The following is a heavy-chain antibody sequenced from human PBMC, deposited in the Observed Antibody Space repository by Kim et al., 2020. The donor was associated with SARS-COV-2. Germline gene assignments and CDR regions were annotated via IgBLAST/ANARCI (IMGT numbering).Heavy chain of an antibody. D-gene: IGHD5-12*01. CDR1: GFTFSSYW. V-gene: IGHV3-7*03. CDR2: ISHDGTEK. Sequence: GGSLRLSCAASGFTFSSYWLSWVRQPPGKGLEGVAHISHDGTEKHYVHSVKGRFTISRDNAKNSLSLQMDSLRGDDTAVYYCARGGSWGGIYWGYGPLVT. J-gene: IGHJ1*01. CDR3: ARGGSWGGIY.